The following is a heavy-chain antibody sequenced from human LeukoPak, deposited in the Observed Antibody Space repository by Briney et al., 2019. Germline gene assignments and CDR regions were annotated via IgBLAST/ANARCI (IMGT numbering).Heavy chain of an antibody. CDR1: GDSINNFY. Sequence: SETLSLTCTVSGDSINNFYWSWIRQPPEGGLEYIGYIYYSGSTNYNPSLKSRLTISVDTSKSQFSMKLSSVTAADTAVYYCARLARLILIRGVTGYHSLDVWGKGTKVTVSS. J-gene: IGHJ6*04. CDR2: IYYSGST. V-gene: IGHV4-59*01. D-gene: IGHD3-10*01. CDR3: ARLARLILIRGVTGYHSLDV.